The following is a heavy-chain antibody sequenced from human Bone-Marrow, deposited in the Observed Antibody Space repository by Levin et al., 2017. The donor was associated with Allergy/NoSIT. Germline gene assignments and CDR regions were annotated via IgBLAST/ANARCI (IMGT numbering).Heavy chain of an antibody. D-gene: IGHD2-8*02. CDR2: INHSGST. J-gene: IGHJ4*02. CDR3: ARDTVYCTGGVIGGFGFDY. V-gene: IGHV4-34*01. CDR1: GGSFSGYY. Sequence: PSETLSLTCAVYGGSFSGYYWSWIRQPPGKGLEWIGEINHSGSTNYNPSLKSRVTISVDTSKNQFSLKLSSVTAADTAVYYCARDTVYCTGGVIGGFGFDYWGQGTLVTVSS.